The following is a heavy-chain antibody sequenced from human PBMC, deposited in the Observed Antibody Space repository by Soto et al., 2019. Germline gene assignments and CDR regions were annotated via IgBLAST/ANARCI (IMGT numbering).Heavy chain of an antibody. V-gene: IGHV1-46*01. Sequence: QVQLMQSGAEVKKPGASVTISCKASGYTFTSYYIHWVRQAPRQGLEWMAIINPSGGSTNYAQKCQGRVTVTRDTSTNTVNMELSSLGSEDTAVYYCARDLTAADYWGQGTLVTVSS. CDR2: INPSGGST. J-gene: IGHJ4*02. CDR3: ARDLTAADY. CDR1: GYTFTSYY. D-gene: IGHD2-21*02.